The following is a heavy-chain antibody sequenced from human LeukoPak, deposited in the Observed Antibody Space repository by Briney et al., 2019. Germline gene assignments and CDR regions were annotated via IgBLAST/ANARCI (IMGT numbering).Heavy chain of an antibody. J-gene: IGHJ4*02. D-gene: IGHD6-13*01. CDR1: GYSISSGYY. Sequence: SETLSLTCTVSGYSISSGYYWGWIRQPPGKGLEWIGSIYHSGSTYYNPSLKSRVPISVDTSKNQFSLKLSSVTATDTAVYYCARESQQLLYYWGQGTLVTVSS. CDR2: IYHSGST. CDR3: ARESQQLLYY. V-gene: IGHV4-38-2*02.